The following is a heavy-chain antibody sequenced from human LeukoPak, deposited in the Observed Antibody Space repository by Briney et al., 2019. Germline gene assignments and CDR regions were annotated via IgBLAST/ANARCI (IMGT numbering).Heavy chain of an antibody. V-gene: IGHV4-39*01. CDR1: GGSISSSSYY. CDR2: IYYSGST. CDR3: ARQVGYSSSWPDY. D-gene: IGHD6-13*01. J-gene: IGHJ4*02. Sequence: KPSETLSLTCTVSGGSISSSSYYWGWIRQPPGKGLEWIGSIYYSGSTYYNPSLKSRVTISVDTSKNQFSLKLSSVTAADTAVYYCARQVGYSSSWPDYWGQGTLVTVSS.